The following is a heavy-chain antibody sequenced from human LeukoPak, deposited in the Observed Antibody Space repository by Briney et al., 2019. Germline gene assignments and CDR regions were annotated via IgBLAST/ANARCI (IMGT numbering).Heavy chain of an antibody. D-gene: IGHD3-3*01. CDR2: ISGSGGST. CDR1: GFTFSSYG. J-gene: IGHJ6*03. V-gene: IGHV3-23*01. CDR3: ARARFGVVMTYYYMDV. Sequence: GGSLRLSCAASGFTFSSYGMSWVRQAPGKGLEWVSAISGSGGSTYYADSVKGRFTISRDNAKNSLYLQMNSLRAEDTAVYYCARARFGVVMTYYYMDVWGKGTTVTVSS.